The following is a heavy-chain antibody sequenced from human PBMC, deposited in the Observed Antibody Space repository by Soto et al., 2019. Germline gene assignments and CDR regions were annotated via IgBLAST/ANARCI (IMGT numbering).Heavy chain of an antibody. D-gene: IGHD6-13*01. CDR3: ARRADYYYYGMDV. Sequence: PSETLPLSCTVSAGSISTSSYYWGWIRQPPGKGLEWIGSIYYSGSTYYNPSLKSRVNISADTSKNQFSLKLSSVTAADTAVYYCARRADYYYYGMDVWGQGTTVT. CDR1: AGSISTSSYY. J-gene: IGHJ6*02. V-gene: IGHV4-39*01. CDR2: IYYSGST.